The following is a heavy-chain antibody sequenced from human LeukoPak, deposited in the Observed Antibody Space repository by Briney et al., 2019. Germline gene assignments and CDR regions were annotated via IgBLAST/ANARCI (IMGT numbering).Heavy chain of an antibody. Sequence: AASVKVSCKASGCTFSSYAISWVRQAPGQGLEWMGRIIPIFGTANYAQKFQGRVTITTDESTSTAYMELSSLRSEDTAVYYCARSLRSGSYAFDYWGQGTLVTVSS. D-gene: IGHD1-26*01. V-gene: IGHV1-69*05. CDR3: ARSLRSGSYAFDY. CDR2: IIPIFGTA. CDR1: GCTFSSYA. J-gene: IGHJ4*02.